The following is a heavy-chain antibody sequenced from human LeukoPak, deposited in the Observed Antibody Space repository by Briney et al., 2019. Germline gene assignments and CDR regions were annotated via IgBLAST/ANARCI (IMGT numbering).Heavy chain of an antibody. J-gene: IGHJ6*03. D-gene: IGHD1-1*01. Sequence: SETLSLTCTVSGGSISGSSYYWGWIRQPPGKGLEWIGSIYYSGSTYYNPSLKSRVTISVDTSKNQFSLKLSSVTAADTAVYYCARERLSYYYMDAWGKGTTVTVSS. CDR2: IYYSGST. CDR1: GGSISGSSYY. CDR3: ARERLSYYYMDA. V-gene: IGHV4-39*02.